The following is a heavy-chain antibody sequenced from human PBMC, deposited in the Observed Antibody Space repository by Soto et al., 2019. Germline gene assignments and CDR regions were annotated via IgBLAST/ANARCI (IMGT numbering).Heavy chain of an antibody. D-gene: IGHD3-10*01. V-gene: IGHV1-18*01. CDR3: ARGYYYGSGRPTPGGMDV. CDR2: ISTYTGNP. Sequence: QVHLVQSGAEVKKPGASVKVSCKASGYTFTNYDINWVRQAPGQGLEWMGWISTYTGNPNYAQELQGRVTITTDTATSTAYMERRNLRSDDTAVDYLARGYYYGSGRPTPGGMDVWGQGTTVTVSS. CDR1: GYTFTNYD. J-gene: IGHJ6*02.